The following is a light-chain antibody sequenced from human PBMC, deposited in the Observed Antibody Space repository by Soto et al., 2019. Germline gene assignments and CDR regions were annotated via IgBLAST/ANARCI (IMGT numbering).Light chain of an antibody. CDR2: DAS. CDR3: QQFNSYPIT. V-gene: IGKV1-13*02. Sequence: AIQLTQSPSSLSASVGDRVTITCRASQGISSALAWYQQKPGKAPKLLIYDASSLESGVPSRFSGSGSGTDFTLTISSLQPEDFATYHCQQFNSYPITLGQGTRLEIK. J-gene: IGKJ5*01. CDR1: QGISSA.